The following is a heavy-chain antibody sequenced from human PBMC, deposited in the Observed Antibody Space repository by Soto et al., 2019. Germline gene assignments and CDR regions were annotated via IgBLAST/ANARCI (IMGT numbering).Heavy chain of an antibody. Sequence: GGSLRLSCAASGFTFSNTWMHWVRQAPGKGLEWLSHIRPDGSTTMDADSVQGRFINSRDNARSTLYLQLNSLRAEDTAVYSCARDNNWSYDYWGQGILVTVSS. D-gene: IGHD1-1*01. CDR2: IRPDGSTT. CDR3: ARDNNWSYDY. CDR1: GFTFSNTW. V-gene: IGHV3-74*03. J-gene: IGHJ4*02.